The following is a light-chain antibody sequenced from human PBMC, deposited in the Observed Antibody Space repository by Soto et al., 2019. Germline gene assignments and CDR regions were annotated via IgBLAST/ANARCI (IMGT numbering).Light chain of an antibody. CDR1: QSVSSN. J-gene: IGKJ1*01. V-gene: IGKV3-15*01. CDR2: GAS. Sequence: EIVMTQSPATLSVSPGERATLSCRASQSVSSNLAGYQQKPGHAPRLLICGASTRATGIPARFSGSGSGTEFTLPISRLQSEDFGGYYFQQYNNWPTGTFGQGTNVEIK. CDR3: QQYNNWPTGT.